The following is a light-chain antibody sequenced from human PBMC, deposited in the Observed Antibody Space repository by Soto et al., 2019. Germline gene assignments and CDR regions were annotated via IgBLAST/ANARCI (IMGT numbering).Light chain of an antibody. CDR2: EVN. CDR3: SSYAISSSLYI. J-gene: IGLJ1*01. Sequence: QSALTQPPSVSGSPGQSVTISCTGTSSDVGNYNRVSWYQQPPGTAPKLIIYEVNNRPSGVPDRFSGSKSGNTASLTISGLQAEDEADYYCSSYAISSSLYIFGTGTKLTVL. CDR1: SSDVGNYNR. V-gene: IGLV2-18*02.